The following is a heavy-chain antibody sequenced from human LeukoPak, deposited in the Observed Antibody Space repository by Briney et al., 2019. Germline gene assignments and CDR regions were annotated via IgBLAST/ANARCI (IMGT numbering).Heavy chain of an antibody. J-gene: IGHJ6*02. CDR1: GGSFSGYY. D-gene: IGHD6-13*01. CDR2: IYYSGST. CDR3: ARVRAYSSSWYSRDYGMDV. V-gene: IGHV4-59*01. Sequence: SETLSLTCAVYGGSFSGYYWSWIRQPPGKGLEWVGYIYYSGSTNYNPSLKSRVTISVDTSKNQFSLKLSSVTAADTAVYYCARVRAYSSSWYSRDYGMDVWGQGTTVTVSS.